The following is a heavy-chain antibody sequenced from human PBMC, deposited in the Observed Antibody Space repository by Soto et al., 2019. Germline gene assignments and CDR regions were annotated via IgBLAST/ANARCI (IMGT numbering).Heavy chain of an antibody. Sequence: SETLSLTCAVSGGSISSGGYSWSWIRQPPGKGLEWIGYIYHSGSTYYKQSLKSRVNISVDRSKNQFSLKLSSVTAADTALYYCASRVVPAAIPSYYYYGMDVWGQGTTVTVSS. D-gene: IGHD2-2*01. CDR3: ASRVVPAAIPSYYYYGMDV. J-gene: IGHJ6*02. CDR1: GGSISSGGYS. V-gene: IGHV4-30-2*01. CDR2: IYHSGST.